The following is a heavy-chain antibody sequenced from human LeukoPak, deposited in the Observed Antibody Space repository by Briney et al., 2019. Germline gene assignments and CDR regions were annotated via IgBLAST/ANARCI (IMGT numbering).Heavy chain of an antibody. CDR3: ATYDSSGYFDY. J-gene: IGHJ4*02. CDR1: GFTFSSYK. D-gene: IGHD3-22*01. CDR2: ISSSGTTI. V-gene: IGHV3-48*03. Sequence: GGSLRLSCAASGFTFSSYKMNWVRQAPGKGLEWVSYISSSGTTIYYADSVKGRFTISRDNAKNSPYLQMNSLRAEDTAVYYCATYDSSGYFDYWGQGTLVTVSS.